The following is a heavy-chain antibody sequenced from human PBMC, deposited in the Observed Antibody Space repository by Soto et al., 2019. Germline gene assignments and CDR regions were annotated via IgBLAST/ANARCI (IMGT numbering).Heavy chain of an antibody. Sequence: ASVKVSCKASGYTFTGYFMHWVRQAPGQGLEWMGWINTNSGATKYAHKFQGRVTMTRDTSISTAYMELSGLTSDDTAVYFCARGGGTILAPLPWGQGSLVTVSS. V-gene: IGHV1-2*02. CDR1: GYTFTGYF. D-gene: IGHD3-3*01. J-gene: IGHJ5*02. CDR2: INTNSGAT. CDR3: ARGGGTILAPLP.